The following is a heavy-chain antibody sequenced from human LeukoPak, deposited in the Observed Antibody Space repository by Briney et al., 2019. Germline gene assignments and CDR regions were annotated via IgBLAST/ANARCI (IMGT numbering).Heavy chain of an antibody. CDR2: ISSSGSTI. J-gene: IGHJ3*02. CDR1: GFTFSDYY. CDR3: AKDGVTIFGAVIPNDAFDI. Sequence: GGSLRLSCAASGFTFSDYYMSWIRQAPGKGLEWVSYISSSGSTIYYADSVKGRFTISRDNAKNSLYLQMNSLRAEDTAVYYCAKDGVTIFGAVIPNDAFDIWGQGTMVTVSS. V-gene: IGHV3-11*01. D-gene: IGHD3-3*01.